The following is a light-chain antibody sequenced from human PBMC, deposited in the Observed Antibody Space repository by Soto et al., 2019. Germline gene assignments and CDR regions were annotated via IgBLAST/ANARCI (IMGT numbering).Light chain of an antibody. Sequence: DIQMTQSPSTLSESVGDRVTITCRASQSISNWLAWYQQKLGKARKPLLYDASSLESWVPSRFRGSGSGKEFTLPLSSLQPYDFATYYCQQYNRYTPMYPFGQGTQLEIK. V-gene: IGKV1-5*01. CDR2: DAS. J-gene: IGKJ2*01. CDR3: QQYNRYTPMYP. CDR1: QSISNW.